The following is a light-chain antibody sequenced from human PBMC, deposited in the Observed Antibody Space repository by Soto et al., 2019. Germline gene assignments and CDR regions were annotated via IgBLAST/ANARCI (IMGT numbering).Light chain of an antibody. CDR3: QVWDRSSDHVV. Sequence: SYELTQPPSVSVAPGKTARITCGGNNIGVKSVHWYQQRPGQAPVLVISYDSDRPSGIPERFSGSNSGNMATLTISRVEAGDEADYYCQVWDRSSDHVVFGGGTKLTVL. CDR1: NIGVKS. V-gene: IGLV3-21*04. J-gene: IGLJ2*01. CDR2: YDS.